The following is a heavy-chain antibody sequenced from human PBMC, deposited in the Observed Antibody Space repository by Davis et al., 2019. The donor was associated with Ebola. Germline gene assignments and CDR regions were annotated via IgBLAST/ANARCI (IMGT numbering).Heavy chain of an antibody. CDR1: GFTFSSYA. D-gene: IGHD3-22*01. V-gene: IGHV3-64*04. CDR2: ISSNGGST. J-gene: IGHJ6*02. CDR3: ANTNRPYDSSGGMDV. Sequence: PWGSLRLSCSASGFTFSSYAMHWVRQATGQGLEYVSAISSNGGSTYYADSVKGRFTISRDNSKNTLYLQMNSLRAEDTAVYYCANTNRPYDSSGGMDVWGQGTTVTVSS.